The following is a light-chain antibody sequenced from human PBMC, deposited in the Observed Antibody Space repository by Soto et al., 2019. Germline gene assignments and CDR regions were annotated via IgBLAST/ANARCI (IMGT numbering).Light chain of an antibody. J-gene: IGLJ2*01. CDR2: EVS. CDR3: SSYTTRLTVV. V-gene: IGLV2-14*01. Sequence: QSALTQPASVSGSPGQSITISCTGTSSDVGGYNYVSWYQQHPGKAPKLMIYEVSNRPSGVSNRFSGSKSGNTASLTISGLQAEDEADYYCSSYTTRLTVVFGGGTKLTV. CDR1: SSDVGGYNY.